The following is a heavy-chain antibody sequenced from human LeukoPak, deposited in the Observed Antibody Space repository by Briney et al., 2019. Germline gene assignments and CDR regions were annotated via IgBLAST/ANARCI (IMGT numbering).Heavy chain of an antibody. V-gene: IGHV4-34*01. CDR1: GGSFSGYY. CDR3: ARGVVVVAVWFVP. Sequence: SETLSLTCAVYGGSFSGYYWSWIRQPPGKGLEGIGEINHSGSTNYNPSLKSRVTISVDTSKNQPSLKLSSVTAADTAVYYCARGVVVVAVWFVPWGQGTLVTVSS. J-gene: IGHJ5*02. CDR2: INHSGST. D-gene: IGHD2-15*01.